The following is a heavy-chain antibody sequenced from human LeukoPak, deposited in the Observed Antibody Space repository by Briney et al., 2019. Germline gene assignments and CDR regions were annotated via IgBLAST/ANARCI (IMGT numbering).Heavy chain of an antibody. CDR3: ARDRRERLRLGELSLDY. CDR2: TTNTGSPR. D-gene: IGHD3-16*02. CDR1: GFTFSDYY. J-gene: IGHJ4*02. Sequence: GGSLRLSCAASGFTFSDYYMSWIRQAPGQGLEWVSYTTNTGSPRYYADSVKGRFTISRDNAKNSLSLQMNSLSVDDTAVYYCARDRRERLRLGELSLDYWGQGTLVTVSS. V-gene: IGHV3-11*01.